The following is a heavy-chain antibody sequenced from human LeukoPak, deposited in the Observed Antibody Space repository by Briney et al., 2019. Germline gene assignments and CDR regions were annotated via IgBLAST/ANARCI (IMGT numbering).Heavy chain of an antibody. D-gene: IGHD3-22*01. CDR1: GGSISSYY. CDR3: ARLYYDSSGYSLIDY. J-gene: IGHJ4*02. V-gene: IGHV4-59*01. CDR2: IYYSGST. Sequence: PSETLSLTCTVSGGSISSYYWSWIRQPPGKGLEWIGYIYYSGSTNYNPSLKSRVTISVDTSKNQFSLKLSSVTAADTAVYYCARLYYDSSGYSLIDYWGQGAPVTVSS.